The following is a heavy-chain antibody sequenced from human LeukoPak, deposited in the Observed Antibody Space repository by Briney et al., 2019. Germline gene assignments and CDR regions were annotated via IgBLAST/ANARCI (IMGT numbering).Heavy chain of an antibody. CDR2: ITYSGST. Sequence: KPSETLSLTCTVSGGSISSSTYYWAWIRQSPGKGLEWIGSITYSGSTYYNPSLESRVPISVDTSKNQFSLRLISVTAVDTAVYYCARQGVGATDCWGQGTLVTVSS. D-gene: IGHD1-26*01. CDR1: GGSISSSTYY. V-gene: IGHV4-39*01. CDR3: ARQGVGATDC. J-gene: IGHJ4*02.